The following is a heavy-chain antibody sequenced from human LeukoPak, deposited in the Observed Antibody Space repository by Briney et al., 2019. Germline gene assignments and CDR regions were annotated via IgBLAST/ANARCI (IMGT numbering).Heavy chain of an antibody. CDR2: INTNTGNP. CDR1: GYTFTSYA. J-gene: IGHJ4*02. D-gene: IGHD3-3*01. CDR3: ARDGHSYYDFWSGYCYEGYFDY. V-gene: IGHV7-4-1*02. Sequence: ASVKVSCKASGYTFTSYAMNWVRQAPGQGLEWMGWINTNTGNPTYAQGFTGRFVFSLDTSVSTAYLQISSLKAEDTAVYYCARDGHSYYDFWSGYCYEGYFDYWGQGTLVTVSS.